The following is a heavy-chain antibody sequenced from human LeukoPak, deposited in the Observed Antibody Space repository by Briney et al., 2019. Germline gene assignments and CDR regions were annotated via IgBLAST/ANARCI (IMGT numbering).Heavy chain of an antibody. CDR1: GGSISSYY. D-gene: IGHD3-9*01. Sequence: SETLSLTCTGSGGSISSYYWSWIRQPPGKGLEWMGYIYYSGSTNYNPSLKSRVTISVDTSKNQFSLKLSSVTAADTAVYYCARRQYYDILTGYYAWYFDYWGQGTLVTVSS. J-gene: IGHJ4*02. CDR2: IYYSGST. V-gene: IGHV4-59*08. CDR3: ARRQYYDILTGYYAWYFDY.